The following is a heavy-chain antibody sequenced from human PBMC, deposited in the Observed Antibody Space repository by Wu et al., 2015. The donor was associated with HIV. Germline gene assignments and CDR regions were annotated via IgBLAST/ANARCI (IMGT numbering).Heavy chain of an antibody. CDR3: ARDFSGYYYYMDV. V-gene: IGHV1-2*02. D-gene: IGHD3-10*01. CDR1: GYTFTGKY. Sequence: QVQLVQSGADVKKPGASVKVSCKASGYTFTGKYIHWVRQAPGQGLEWMGWINSKSGDTNYAQKFQGRVTMTRDTSISTAYMELRRLRSDDTAVYFCARDFSGYYYYMDVWGKGDHGHRLL. J-gene: IGHJ6*03. CDR2: INSKSGDT.